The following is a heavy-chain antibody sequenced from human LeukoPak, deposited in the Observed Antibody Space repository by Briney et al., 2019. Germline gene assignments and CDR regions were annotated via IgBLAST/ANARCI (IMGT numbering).Heavy chain of an antibody. Sequence: PGGSLRLSCAASGFTFSSYVMSWVRQAPGKGLEWVSAISGSGGSTYYADSVKGRFTISRDNSKNTVYLQMNSLRAEDTAVYYYAKDWRRGYSYGFDYWGQGILVTVSS. CDR3: AKDWRRGYSYGFDY. D-gene: IGHD5-18*01. V-gene: IGHV3-23*01. CDR2: ISGSGGST. J-gene: IGHJ4*02. CDR1: GFTFSSYV.